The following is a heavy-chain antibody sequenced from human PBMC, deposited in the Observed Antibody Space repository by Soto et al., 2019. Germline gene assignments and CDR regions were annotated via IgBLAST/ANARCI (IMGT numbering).Heavy chain of an antibody. CDR2: ISTSGNTI. Sequence: EVQLVESGGGLVQPGGSLRLSCAASGFTFSSYEMNWVRQAPGKGLEWVSYISTSGNTIHYADSVKGRFTISRDNAKNSLYLQMNSLRAEDTAAYYCARDIDYYDSSGYQDYWGQGTLVTVSS. CDR3: ARDIDYYDSSGYQDY. J-gene: IGHJ4*02. D-gene: IGHD3-22*01. V-gene: IGHV3-48*03. CDR1: GFTFSSYE.